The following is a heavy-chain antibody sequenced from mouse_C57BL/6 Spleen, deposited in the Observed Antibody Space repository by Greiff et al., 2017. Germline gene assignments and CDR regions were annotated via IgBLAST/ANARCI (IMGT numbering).Heavy chain of an antibody. CDR2: IWSGGST. D-gene: IGHD2-2*01. V-gene: IGHV2-2*01. CDR1: GFSLTSYG. Sequence: VQLQQSGPGLVQPSQSLSITCTVSGFSLTSYGVHWVRQSPGKGLEWLGMIWSGGSTDYNAAFISRLSISKDNSKSQVFFKMNSLQADDTAIYYCAKSTMVTTGFAYWGQGTLVTVSA. J-gene: IGHJ3*01. CDR3: AKSTMVTTGFAY.